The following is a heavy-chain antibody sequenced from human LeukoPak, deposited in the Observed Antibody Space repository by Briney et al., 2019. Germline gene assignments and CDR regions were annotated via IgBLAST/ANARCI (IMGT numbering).Heavy chain of an antibody. D-gene: IGHD2-8*01. CDR3: ARDLNAGVDAFDI. CDR1: GFTVSSNY. J-gene: IGHJ3*02. CDR2: IYSGGST. Sequence: GGSLRLSCAASGFTVSSNYMSWVRQAPGKGLEWVSVIYSGGSTYYADSVKGRFTISRDNSKNTLYLQMNSLRAEDTAVYYCARDLNAGVDAFDIWGQGTMVTVSS. V-gene: IGHV3-66*01.